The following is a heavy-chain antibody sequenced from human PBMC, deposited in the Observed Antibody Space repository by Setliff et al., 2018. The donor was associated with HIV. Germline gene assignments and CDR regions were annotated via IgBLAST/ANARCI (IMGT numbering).Heavy chain of an antibody. CDR3: ARRRDGFIDY. D-gene: IGHD6-25*01. CDR1: GYSFPAYW. Sequence: GESLKISCKASGYSFPAYWIAWVRQMPGKGLEWMAFIYPADSDTRYSPSFQGQVTISADKSSSTAYLQWSRLKASDTAMHYCARRRDGFIDYWGQGTLVTVSS. J-gene: IGHJ4*02. V-gene: IGHV5-51*01. CDR2: IYPADSDT.